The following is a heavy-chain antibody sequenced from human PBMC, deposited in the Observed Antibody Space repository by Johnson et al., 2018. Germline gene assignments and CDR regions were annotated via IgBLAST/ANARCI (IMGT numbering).Heavy chain of an antibody. D-gene: IGHD3-3*01. CDR2: IYYSGRT. J-gene: IGHJ3*02. V-gene: IGHV4-59*01. CDR1: GGSISSYY. CDR3: AGDGGTDAFDI. Sequence: QVQLQESGPGLVKPSETLSLTCTVSGGSISSYYWSWIRQPPGKGLEWIGYIYYSGRTNYNPSLKSRVTISVDTSKNQFSLKLSSVPAADTAGEYCAGDGGTDAFDIWGQGTMVTVSS.